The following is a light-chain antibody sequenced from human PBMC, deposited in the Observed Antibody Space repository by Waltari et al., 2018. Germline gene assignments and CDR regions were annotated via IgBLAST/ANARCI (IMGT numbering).Light chain of an antibody. Sequence: DILLTQSPAILSLSPGERASLSCMASQSVTNYLAWSKQTPGQAPRLLIYDTSNRATCIPARFSGSGFGTDFTLTISSLEPEDFAVYYCQQRRDWPLTFGGGTKVEIK. CDR1: QSVTNY. CDR3: QQRRDWPLT. CDR2: DTS. J-gene: IGKJ4*01. V-gene: IGKV3-11*01.